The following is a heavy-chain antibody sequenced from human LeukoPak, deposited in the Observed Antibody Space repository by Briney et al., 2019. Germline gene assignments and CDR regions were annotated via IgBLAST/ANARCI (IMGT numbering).Heavy chain of an antibody. Sequence: ASVKVSCKASGGTFSSYAISWVRQAPGQGLEWMGGIIPIFGTANYAQKLQGRVTITTDESTSTAYMELSSLRSEDTAVYYYAMSHSHVYYYYYMDVWGKGTTVTVSS. D-gene: IGHD2-15*01. J-gene: IGHJ6*03. CDR1: GGTFSSYA. CDR3: AMSHSHVYYYYYMDV. V-gene: IGHV1-69*05. CDR2: IIPIFGTA.